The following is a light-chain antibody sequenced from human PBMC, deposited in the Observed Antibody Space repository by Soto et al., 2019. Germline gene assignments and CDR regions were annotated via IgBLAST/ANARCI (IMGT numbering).Light chain of an antibody. CDR1: QSINNW. J-gene: IGKJ1*01. CDR2: KAS. Sequence: PMPQSASALTASVRDRVTITCRASQSINNWLAWYQQKPGKAPRLLIYKASSSESGVPSRFSGSGSGTEFTLTISSLQPDDFATYYCQQYWGTFGQGTKVDIK. CDR3: QQYWGT. V-gene: IGKV1-5*03.